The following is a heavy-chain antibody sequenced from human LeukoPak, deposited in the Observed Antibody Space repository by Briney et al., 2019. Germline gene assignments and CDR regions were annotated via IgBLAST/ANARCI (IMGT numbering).Heavy chain of an antibody. Sequence: SETLSLTCTVSGGSISSGDYYWSWIRQPPGKGLEWIGYIYYSGSTYYNLSLKSRVTISVDTSKNQFSLKLSSVTAADTAVYYCARDSPPYWGAGGIDYWGQGTLVTVSS. D-gene: IGHD1-26*01. CDR1: GGSISSGDYY. J-gene: IGHJ4*02. CDR3: ARDSPPYWGAGGIDY. CDR2: IYYSGST. V-gene: IGHV4-30-4*01.